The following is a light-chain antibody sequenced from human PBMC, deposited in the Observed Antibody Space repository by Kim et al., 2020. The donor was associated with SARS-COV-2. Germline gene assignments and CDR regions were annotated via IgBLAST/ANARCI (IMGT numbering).Light chain of an antibody. J-gene: IGLJ3*02. CDR3: SSWDRSLAAWV. CDR1: SDNVGNEG. Sequence: QTATLPCTGNSDNVGNEGASWLRQHQGHPPKLLSYRSNNRPSGISARFSASRSGIAASLTITGLQPEDEADYYCSSWDRSLAAWVFGGGTQLTVL. V-gene: IGLV10-54*04. CDR2: RSN.